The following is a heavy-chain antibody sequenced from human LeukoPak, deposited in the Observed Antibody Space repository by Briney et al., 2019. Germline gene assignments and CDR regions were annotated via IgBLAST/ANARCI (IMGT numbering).Heavy chain of an antibody. CDR1: GFTFDDYA. Sequence: GGSLRLSCAASGFTFDDYAMHWVRQAPGKGLEWVSLISWNGGNTYYADSVKGRFTISRDNAKNSLYLQMNSLRAEDTAVYYCAELGITMIGGVWSKGTTVTISS. J-gene: IGHJ6*04. D-gene: IGHD3-10*02. V-gene: IGHV3-43D*03. CDR2: ISWNGGNT. CDR3: AELGITMIGGV.